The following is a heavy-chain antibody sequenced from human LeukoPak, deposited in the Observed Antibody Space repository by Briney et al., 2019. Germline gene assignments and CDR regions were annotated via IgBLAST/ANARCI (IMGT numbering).Heavy chain of an antibody. CDR2: ISPAGNT. CDR1: GFSLSRYD. Sequence: GGSPRLSCAASGFSLSRYDMHWVRQPIGGGLEWVSTISPAGNTYYPGSVKGRFTISRENAKNSLFLQMNNLRAGDTAVYICAREESGGVYGMGVWGQGTAVTVSS. D-gene: IGHD3-16*01. CDR3: AREESGGVYGMGV. J-gene: IGHJ6*02. V-gene: IGHV3-13*01.